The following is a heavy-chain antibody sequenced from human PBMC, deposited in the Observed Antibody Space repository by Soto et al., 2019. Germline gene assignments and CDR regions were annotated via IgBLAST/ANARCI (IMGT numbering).Heavy chain of an antibody. Sequence: EVQLLESGGGLVQPGGSLRLSCAASGFTFSSYAMSWVRQAPGKGLEWVSAISGSGGSTYYADSVKGRFTISRDNSKNPLYLQMNSLRAEDTAVYYCAEVSSPLAMVYDYWGQGTLGTVSS. CDR1: GFTFSSYA. J-gene: IGHJ4*02. CDR3: AEVSSPLAMVYDY. D-gene: IGHD5-18*01. CDR2: ISGSGGST. V-gene: IGHV3-23*01.